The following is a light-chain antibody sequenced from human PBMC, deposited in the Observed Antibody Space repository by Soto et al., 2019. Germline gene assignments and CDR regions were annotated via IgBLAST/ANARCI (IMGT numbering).Light chain of an antibody. CDR3: SSHTSINTLV. V-gene: IGLV2-14*01. CDR1: SSDVGGYNY. Sequence: QSALTQPASVSGSPGQSITLSCTGTSSDVGGYNYVSWYQHHPGKAPKLVIYEVSNRPSGVSNRFSGSKSGNTASLTISGLQVEDEADYYCSSHTSINTLVFGGGTKLTVL. J-gene: IGLJ2*01. CDR2: EVS.